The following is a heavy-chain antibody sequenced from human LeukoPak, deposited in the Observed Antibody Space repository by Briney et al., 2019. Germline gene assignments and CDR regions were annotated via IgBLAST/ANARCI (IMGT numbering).Heavy chain of an antibody. CDR2: INEDGSAK. J-gene: IGHJ3*02. Sequence: PGGSLRLSCAASGFTFSSYSMNWVRQAPGKGLEWVANINEDGSAKYYVDSVKGRFTISRDNAKNSLFLQMNSLRAEDTAVYYCARDVYDSGRGAFDIFGQGTMVTVSS. V-gene: IGHV3-7*01. CDR3: ARDVYDSGRGAFDI. CDR1: GFTFSSYS. D-gene: IGHD3-10*01.